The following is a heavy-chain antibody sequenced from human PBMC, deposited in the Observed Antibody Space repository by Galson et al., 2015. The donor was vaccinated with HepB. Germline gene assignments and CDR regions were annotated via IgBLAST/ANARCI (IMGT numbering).Heavy chain of an antibody. CDR1: GFTFSSYA. D-gene: IGHD2-21*01. V-gene: IGHV3-30*04. J-gene: IGHJ4*02. CDR3: AREDLGFYCGY. Sequence: SLRLSCAASGFTFSSYAMHWVRQAPGKGLEWVAVISYNGSNKYYADSVKGRFTISRDNSKNTLYLQMNSLRAEDTAVYYCAREDLGFYCGYWGQGTLVTVSS. CDR2: ISYNGSNK.